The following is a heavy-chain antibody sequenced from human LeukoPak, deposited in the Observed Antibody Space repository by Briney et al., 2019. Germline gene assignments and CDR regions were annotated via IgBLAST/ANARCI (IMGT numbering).Heavy chain of an antibody. V-gene: IGHV3-48*03. CDR3: ARAYTFGGVIVAFDY. CDR2: ISSSGSTI. Sequence: PGGSLRLSCAASGFTFSSYEMNWARQAPGKGLEWVSYISSSGSTIYYADSVKGRFTISRDNAKNSLYLQMNSLRAEDTAVYYCARAYTFGGVIVAFDYWGQGTLVTVSS. J-gene: IGHJ4*02. CDR1: GFTFSSYE. D-gene: IGHD3-16*02.